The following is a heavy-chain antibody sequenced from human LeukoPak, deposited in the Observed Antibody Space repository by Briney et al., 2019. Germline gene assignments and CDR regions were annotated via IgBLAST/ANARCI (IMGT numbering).Heavy chain of an antibody. V-gene: IGHV5-51*01. CDR1: GYSFTTYW. D-gene: IGHD2-21*02. CDR2: IYPGDSDT. J-gene: IGHJ3*02. Sequence: GESLKISCKGSGYSFTTYWIGWVRQVPGKGLEWMGIIYPGDSDTRYSPSLQGQVTFSADKSITTAYLQWSSLKASDTAMYYCARRSVTGSDAFDIWGQGTMVTVSS. CDR3: ARRSVTGSDAFDI.